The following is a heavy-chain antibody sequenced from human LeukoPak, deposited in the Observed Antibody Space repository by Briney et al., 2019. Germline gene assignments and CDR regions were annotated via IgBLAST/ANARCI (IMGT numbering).Heavy chain of an antibody. Sequence: GASVKVSCKASGYTFTSYGISWVRQAPGQGLGWMGWISAYNGNTNYAQKLQGRATMTTDTSTSTAYMELRSLRSDDTAVYYCAREAEIAARCPAGECVPRGFDYWGQGTLVTVSS. CDR1: GYTFTSYG. J-gene: IGHJ4*02. CDR2: ISAYNGNT. CDR3: AREAEIAARCPAGECVPRGFDY. V-gene: IGHV1-18*01. D-gene: IGHD6-6*01.